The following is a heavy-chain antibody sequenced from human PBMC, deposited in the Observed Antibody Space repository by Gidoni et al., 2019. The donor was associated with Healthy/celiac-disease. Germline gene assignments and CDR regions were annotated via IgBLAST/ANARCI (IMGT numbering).Heavy chain of an antibody. CDR3: ARVATALDY. CDR2: INAGNGNT. Sequence: QVQLGQSGAEVKKPGASVKVSCKASGYTVTSYAMHWVRQAPGRGLEWMGWINAGNGNTKYSQEFQSRVTITRDTSASTAYMELSSLGSEDTAVYYCARVATALDYWGQGTLVTVSS. J-gene: IGHJ4*02. CDR1: GYTVTSYA. D-gene: IGHD5-12*01. V-gene: IGHV1-3*01.